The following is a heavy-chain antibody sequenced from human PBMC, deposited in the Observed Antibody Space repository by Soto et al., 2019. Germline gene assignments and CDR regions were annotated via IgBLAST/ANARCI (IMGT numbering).Heavy chain of an antibody. V-gene: IGHV4-59*08. CDR2: IYYSGST. CDR1: GGSISSYY. CDR3: ARHLKD. J-gene: IGHJ4*02. Sequence: QVKLQESGPGLVKPSETLSLTCTVSGGSISSYYWSWIRQPPGKGLEWIGYIYYSGSTNYNPSLKSRVTISVDTSKNQFSLKLSSVTAADTAVYYCARHLKDWGQGTLVTVSS.